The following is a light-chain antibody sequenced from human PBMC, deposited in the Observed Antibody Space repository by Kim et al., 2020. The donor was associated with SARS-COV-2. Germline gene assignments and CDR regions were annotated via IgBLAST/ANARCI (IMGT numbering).Light chain of an antibody. CDR1: QSISNW. J-gene: IGKJ2*01. Sequence: SASVGDRVTITCRASQSISNWLAWYQQKPGRAPRLLIYLASSLETGVPSRFSGSGSGTEFTLTITSLQPDDFATYYCQHYSRVPYTFGQGTKLEI. V-gene: IGKV1-5*03. CDR2: LAS. CDR3: QHYSRVPYT.